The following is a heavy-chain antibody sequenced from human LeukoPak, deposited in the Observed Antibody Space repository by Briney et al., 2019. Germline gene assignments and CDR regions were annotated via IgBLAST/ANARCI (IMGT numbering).Heavy chain of an antibody. CDR1: GFTFSSYA. J-gene: IGHJ6*02. Sequence: GGSLRLSCAASGFTFSSYAMSWVRQVPGKGLEWVSGISGGGVTTYYADSVKGRFTISRDNSKNTLYLQVNSLRADDTAIYYCARNQQLGGHSYYYYGMDVWGQGTTVTVSS. CDR3: ARNQQLGGHSYYYYGMDV. CDR2: ISGGGVTT. D-gene: IGHD3-16*01. V-gene: IGHV3-23*01.